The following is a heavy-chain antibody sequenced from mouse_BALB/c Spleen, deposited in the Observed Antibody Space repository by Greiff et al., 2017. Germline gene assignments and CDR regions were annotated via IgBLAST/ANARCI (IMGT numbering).Heavy chain of an antibody. CDR1: GYTFTSYW. Sequence: VHLVESGAELAKPGASVKMSCKASGYTFTSYWMHWVKQRPGQGLEWIGYINPSTGYTEYNQKFKDKATLTADKSSSTAYMQLSSLTSEDSAVYYCARLYYAMDYWGQGTSVTVSS. J-gene: IGHJ4*01. V-gene: IGHV1-7*01. CDR2: INPSTGYT. CDR3: ARLYYAMDY.